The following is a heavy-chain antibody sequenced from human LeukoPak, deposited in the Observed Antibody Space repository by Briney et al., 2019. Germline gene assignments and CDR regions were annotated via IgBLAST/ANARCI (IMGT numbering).Heavy chain of an antibody. V-gene: IGHV3-21*01. CDR2: ISSSSSYI. D-gene: IGHD3-9*01. CDR1: GFTFSSYS. J-gene: IGHJ3*02. Sequence: GGSLRLACAASGFTFSSYSMNWVRQAPGKGLEWVSSISSSSSYIYYADSVKGRFTISRDNAKNSLYLQMNSLRAEDTAVYYCARAYDILTGDDAFDIWGQGTMVTVSS. CDR3: ARAYDILTGDDAFDI.